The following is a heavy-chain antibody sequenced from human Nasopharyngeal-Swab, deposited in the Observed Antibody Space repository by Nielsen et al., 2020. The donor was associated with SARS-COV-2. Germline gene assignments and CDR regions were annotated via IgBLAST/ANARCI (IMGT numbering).Heavy chain of an antibody. CDR3: ARDQFSAAAGTSYYYYYGMDV. CDR2: IYYSGST. J-gene: IGHJ6*02. Sequence: SETLSLTCTVSGGSISSGDYYWSWIRQPPGKGLEWIGYIYYSGSTSSNPSLKSRVTISVDTSKNQFSLKLSSVTAADTAVYYCARDQFSAAAGTSYYYYYGMDVWGQGTTVTVSS. D-gene: IGHD6-13*01. V-gene: IGHV4-30-4*01. CDR1: GGSISSGDYY.